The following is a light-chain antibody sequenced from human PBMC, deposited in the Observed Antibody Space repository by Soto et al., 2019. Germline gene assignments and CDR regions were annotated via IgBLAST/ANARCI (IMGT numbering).Light chain of an antibody. CDR2: AAY. J-gene: IGKJ1*01. CDR3: QQSYSTPWT. CDR1: QRISTH. Sequence: DIQMTQSPSSLSASVGDRVTITCRASQRISTHLNWYQQKPGKAPNLLIYAAYNLQSGLPSRFSGSGSGTDFTLTISSLEPDDFATYYCQQSYSTPWTFGQGTKVDI. V-gene: IGKV1-39*01.